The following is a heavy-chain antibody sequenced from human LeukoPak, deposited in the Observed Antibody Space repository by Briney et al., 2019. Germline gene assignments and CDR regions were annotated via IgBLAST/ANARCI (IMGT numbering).Heavy chain of an antibody. V-gene: IGHV4-38-2*01. CDR2: IYHSGST. D-gene: IGHD4-17*01. J-gene: IGHJ5*02. CDR1: GFTFSSYA. CDR3: ARVVSQYGDYAWIVNWFDP. Sequence: GSLRLSCAASGFTFSSYAMSWVRQAPGKGLEWIGSIYHSGSTYYNPSLKSRVTISVDTSKNQFSLKLSSVIAADTAVYYCARVVSQYGDYAWIVNWFDPWGQGTLVTVSS.